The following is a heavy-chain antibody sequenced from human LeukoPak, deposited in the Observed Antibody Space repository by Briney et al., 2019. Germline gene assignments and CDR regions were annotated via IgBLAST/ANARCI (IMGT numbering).Heavy chain of an antibody. J-gene: IGHJ6*02. CDR2: ISSSSSTI. Sequence: PGGSLRLSCAASGFTFSSYSMNWVRQAPGKGLEWVSYISSSSSTIYYADSVKGRFTISRDNAKNSLYLQMNSLRAEDTAVYYCAKDKRDIVATILDYYGMDVWGQGTTVTVSS. CDR3: AKDKRDIVATILDYYGMDV. D-gene: IGHD5-12*01. V-gene: IGHV3-48*04. CDR1: GFTFSSYS.